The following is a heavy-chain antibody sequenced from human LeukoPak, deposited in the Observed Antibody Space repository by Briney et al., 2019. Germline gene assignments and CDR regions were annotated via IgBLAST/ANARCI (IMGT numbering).Heavy chain of an antibody. CDR1: GGSISSSSYY. J-gene: IGHJ4*02. CDR2: IYYSGST. V-gene: IGHV4-39*01. CDR3: ATVDTAMVTQPEGVGFDY. D-gene: IGHD5-18*01. Sequence: HSETLSLTCTVSGGSISSSSYYWGWIRQPPGKGLEWIGSIYYSGSTYYNPSLKSRVTISVDTSKNQFSLKLSSVTAADTAVYYCATVDTAMVTQPEGVGFDYWGQGTLVTVSS.